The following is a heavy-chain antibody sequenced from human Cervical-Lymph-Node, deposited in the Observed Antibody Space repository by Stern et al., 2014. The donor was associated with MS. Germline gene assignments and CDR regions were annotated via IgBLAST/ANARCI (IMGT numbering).Heavy chain of an antibody. CDR3: AKTGGVRGVIIVNWFDP. CDR1: GFTFSSYA. V-gene: IGHV3-23*04. D-gene: IGHD3-10*01. CDR2: ISGSGGST. Sequence: EVQLVESGGGLVQPGGSLRLSCAASGFTFSSYAMSWVRQAPGKGLEWVSAISGSGGSTYYADSVKGRFTISRDNSKNTLYLQMNSLRAEDTAVYYCAKTGGVRGVIIVNWFDPWGQGTLVTVSS. J-gene: IGHJ5*02.